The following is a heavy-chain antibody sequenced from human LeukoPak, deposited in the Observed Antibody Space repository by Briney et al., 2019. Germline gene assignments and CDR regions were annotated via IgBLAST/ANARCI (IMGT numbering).Heavy chain of an antibody. J-gene: IGHJ4*02. V-gene: IGHV3-48*03. CDR2: ISSSGNAI. Sequence: GGSLRLSCAASGFTYNTFEMNWVRQAPGKGLEWVSYISSSGNAIYYADSVKGRFTISRDNAKNSLYLQMNSLRAEDTAIYYCARGHVGYSYGYSYWGQGTLVTVSS. D-gene: IGHD5-18*01. CDR3: ARGHVGYSYGYSY. CDR1: GFTYNTFE.